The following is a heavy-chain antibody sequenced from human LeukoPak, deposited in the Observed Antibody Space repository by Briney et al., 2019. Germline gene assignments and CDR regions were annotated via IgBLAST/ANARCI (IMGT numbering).Heavy chain of an antibody. CDR3: AREINKWFDP. CDR2: ISPDGSTT. CDR1: GFTFSSHW. Sequence: PGGSLRLSCAASGFTFSSHWRHWVRQAPGKGLVWVSRISPDGSTTKNADSVKGRFTISRDNARSTLFLQLNSLRAEDTAVYYCAREINKWFDPWGQGTLVTVSS. J-gene: IGHJ5*02. V-gene: IGHV3-74*03.